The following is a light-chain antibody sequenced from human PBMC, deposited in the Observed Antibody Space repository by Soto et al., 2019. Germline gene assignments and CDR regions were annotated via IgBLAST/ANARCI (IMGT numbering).Light chain of an antibody. V-gene: IGKV3-11*01. J-gene: IGKJ4*01. CDR1: QSVTSL. CDR3: QQLANWPLT. CDR2: DAS. Sequence: EIVLTQSPATLSLSPGERATLSCRASQSVTSLLGWYHQKPGQAPRLLIYDASYRATGIPARFSGSGSGTDFTLIISILEPDDFGVYYWQQLANWPLTLGGGTKVEIK.